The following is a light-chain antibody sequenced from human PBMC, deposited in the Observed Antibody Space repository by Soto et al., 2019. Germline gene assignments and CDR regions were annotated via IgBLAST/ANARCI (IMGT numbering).Light chain of an antibody. V-gene: IGKV3-20*01. J-gene: IGKJ5*01. CDR3: QQYGSSPPIT. CDR2: GAS. Sequence: EIVWSQSPATLSFSPGERATLSCRAIQSVSSTYLAWYQQKPGQAPRPLIYGASSRATGIPDRFSGSGSGTDFTLTISRLEPEDFAVYYCQQYGSSPPITFGQGTRLEIK. CDR1: QSVSSTY.